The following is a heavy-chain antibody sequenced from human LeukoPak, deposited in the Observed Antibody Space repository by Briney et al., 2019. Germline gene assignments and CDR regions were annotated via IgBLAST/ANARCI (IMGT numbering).Heavy chain of an antibody. CDR3: ARGEGYDILTGYYPWPYMDV. Sequence: SETLSLTCTVSGGSISSYYWSWIRQPPGKGLEWIGYIYYSGSTNYNPSLKSRVTISVDTSKNQFSLKLSSVTAADMAVYYCARGEGYDILTGYYPWPYMDVWGKGTTVTVSS. J-gene: IGHJ6*03. CDR2: IYYSGST. CDR1: GGSISSYY. D-gene: IGHD3-9*01. V-gene: IGHV4-59*01.